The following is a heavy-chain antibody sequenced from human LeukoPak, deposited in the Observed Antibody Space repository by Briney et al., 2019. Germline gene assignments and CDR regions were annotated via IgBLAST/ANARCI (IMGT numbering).Heavy chain of an antibody. CDR2: IRYDGSNK. J-gene: IGHJ4*02. CDR1: GFTFSSYG. V-gene: IGHV3-30*02. D-gene: IGHD6-6*01. Sequence: GGSLRLSCAASGFTFSSYGMHWVRQAPGKGLEWVAFIRYDGSNKYSADSVKGRFTISRDNSKNTLYLQMNSLRAEDTAVYYCAKVQKQLVLFDYWGQGTLVTVSS. CDR3: AKVQKQLVLFDY.